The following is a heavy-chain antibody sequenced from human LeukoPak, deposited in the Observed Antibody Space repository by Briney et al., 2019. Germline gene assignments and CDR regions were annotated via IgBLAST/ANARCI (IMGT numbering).Heavy chain of an antibody. CDR3: ARSNVDDYGDYVSSYYFDC. J-gene: IGHJ4*02. D-gene: IGHD4-17*01. Sequence: GGSLRLSCAASGFTFSSYAMHWVRQAPGKGLEWVAVISYDGSNKYYADSVKGRFTISRDNSKNTLYLQMNSLRAEDTAVYYCARSNVDDYGDYVSSYYFDCWGQGTLVTVSS. CDR1: GFTFSSYA. CDR2: ISYDGSNK. V-gene: IGHV3-30*04.